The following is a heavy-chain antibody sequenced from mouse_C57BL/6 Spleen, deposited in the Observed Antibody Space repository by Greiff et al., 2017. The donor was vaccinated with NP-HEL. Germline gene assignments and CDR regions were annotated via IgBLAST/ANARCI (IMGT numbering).Heavy chain of an antibody. V-gene: IGHV14-2*01. CDR2: IDPEDGDT. D-gene: IGHD2-5*01. CDR1: GFNIKDYY. J-gene: IGHJ1*03. CDR3: TPGSNYVGWYFDV. Sequence: EVQLQQSGAELVKPGASVKLSCTASGFNIKDYYMHWVKQRTEQGLEWIGRIDPEDGDTKYAPKFQGKATITADTSSNTAYLQLSSLTSEDTAVYYCTPGSNYVGWYFDVWGTGTTVTVSS.